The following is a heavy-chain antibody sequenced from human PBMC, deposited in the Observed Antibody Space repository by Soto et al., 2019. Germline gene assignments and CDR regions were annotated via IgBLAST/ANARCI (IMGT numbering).Heavy chain of an antibody. CDR1: GGSISSYY. Sequence: ASETLSLTCTVSGGSISSYYWTWIRQPPWKRLEWIGYIKDSGNTNYNPSLKSRVTMSLDTSKNQFSLKVNSVTAADTAVYYCARVSPSYSTGWYYFDYWGQGTLVTVSS. CDR2: IKDSGNT. D-gene: IGHD6-19*01. V-gene: IGHV4-59*01. CDR3: ARVSPSYSTGWYYFDY. J-gene: IGHJ4*02.